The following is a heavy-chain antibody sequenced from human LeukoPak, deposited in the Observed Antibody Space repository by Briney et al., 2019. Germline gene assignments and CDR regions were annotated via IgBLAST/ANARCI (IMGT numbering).Heavy chain of an antibody. Sequence: PSETLSLTCTVSGGSISSPYWSWIRQPPGKGLEWIGYIYYSGSTNYNPSLKSRVTISVDTSKNQFSLKLSSVTAADTAVYYCAGAAPIAPDAFDIWGQGTMVTVSS. D-gene: IGHD2-21*01. J-gene: IGHJ3*02. V-gene: IGHV4-59*11. CDR3: AGAAPIAPDAFDI. CDR1: GGSISSPY. CDR2: IYYSGST.